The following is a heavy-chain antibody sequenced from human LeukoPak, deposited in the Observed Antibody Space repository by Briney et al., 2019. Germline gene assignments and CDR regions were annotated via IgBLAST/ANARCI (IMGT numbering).Heavy chain of an antibody. Sequence: ASVKVSCKASGDRFTGYGLSWVREAPGRGLEWVGYISAYDGETRYAQKFRGRVTLSIQTSTGTVYMEMRRLRPDDTAVYYCARGGKNYFDFWGQGTLVSVS. CDR3: ARGGKNYFDF. CDR1: GDRFTGYG. D-gene: IGHD1-26*01. V-gene: IGHV1-18*01. J-gene: IGHJ4*02. CDR2: ISAYDGET.